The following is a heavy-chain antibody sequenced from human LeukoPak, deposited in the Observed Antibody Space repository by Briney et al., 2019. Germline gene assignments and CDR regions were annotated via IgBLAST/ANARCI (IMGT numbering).Heavy chain of an antibody. CDR2: INPNSGGT. CDR3: ARVPPYYYDSSANY. J-gene: IGHJ4*02. Sequence: ASVKVSCKASGYTFTGYYMHWVRQAPGQGLELMGWINPNSGGTNYAQKFQGRVTMTRDTSISTAYMELSRLRSDDTAVYYCARVPPYYYDSSANYWGQGTLVTVSS. V-gene: IGHV1-2*02. CDR1: GYTFTGYY. D-gene: IGHD3-22*01.